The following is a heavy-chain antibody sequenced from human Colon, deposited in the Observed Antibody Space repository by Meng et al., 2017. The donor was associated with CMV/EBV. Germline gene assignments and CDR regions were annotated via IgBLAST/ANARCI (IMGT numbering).Heavy chain of an antibody. CDR2: INPNSGGT. V-gene: IGHV1-2*02. Sequence: AQQLQAGAGVMKPGAPGQDTIQALGSAVPGIYMPWVRQAPGQGLEWMGWINPNSGGTNYAQKFQGRVTMTRDTSISTAYMELSRLRSDDTTVYYCATVSSGYYLYFQHWGQGTLVTVSS. CDR3: ATVSSGYYLYFQH. D-gene: IGHD3-22*01. J-gene: IGHJ1*01. CDR1: GSAVPGIY.